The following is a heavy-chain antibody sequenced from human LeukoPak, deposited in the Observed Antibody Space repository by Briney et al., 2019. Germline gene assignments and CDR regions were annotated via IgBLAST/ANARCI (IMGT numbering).Heavy chain of an antibody. CDR2: ITGGAENT. CDR1: GFTFSGHA. V-gene: IGHV3-21*01. D-gene: IGHD1-1*01. CDR3: ASLMTGTTFRAFDI. Sequence: GESLRLSCAASGFTFSGHAMSWVRHAPGKGLNWLSTITGGAENTYYADSVKGRFTISRDNAKNSLYLQMNSLRAEDTAVYYCASLMTGTTFRAFDIWGQGTMVTVSS. J-gene: IGHJ3*02.